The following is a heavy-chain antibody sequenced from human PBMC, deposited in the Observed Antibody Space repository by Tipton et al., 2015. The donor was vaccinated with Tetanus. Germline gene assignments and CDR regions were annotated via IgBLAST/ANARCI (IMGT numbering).Heavy chain of an antibody. CDR1: GFTLSRYT. D-gene: IGHD2-21*02. J-gene: IGHJ4*02. Sequence: SLRLSCAASGFTLSRYTLNWVRQAPGKGLEWVSSIKSISRYRYSADSVKGRFTISRDKAKNSLHLQIISLRAEDTAVYSCARGMAEASNCGGDCYSDYWGQGTLVTVSS. CDR2: IKSISRYR. V-gene: IGHV3-21*01. CDR3: ARGMAEASNCGGDCYSDY.